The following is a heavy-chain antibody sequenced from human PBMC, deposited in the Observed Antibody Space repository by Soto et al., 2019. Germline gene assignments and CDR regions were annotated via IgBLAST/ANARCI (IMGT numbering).Heavy chain of an antibody. Sequence: SETLSLTCTVSGGSISSGGYYWSWIRQHPGKGLEWIGYIYYSGSTYYNPSLKSRVTISVDTSKNQFSLKLSSVTAADTAVYYCASLKTTRNSKYGSGSFSYYYYYMDVWGKGTTVTVSS. J-gene: IGHJ6*03. CDR2: IYYSGST. V-gene: IGHV4-31*03. CDR1: GGSISSGGYY. D-gene: IGHD3-10*01. CDR3: ASLKTTRNSKYGSGSFSYYYYYMDV.